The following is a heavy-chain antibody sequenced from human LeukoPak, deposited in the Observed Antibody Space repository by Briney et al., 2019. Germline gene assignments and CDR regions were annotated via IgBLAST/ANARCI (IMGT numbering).Heavy chain of an antibody. CDR2: ISRSSSYI. Sequence: GGSLRLSCAASGFTFSSYSMNWVRQAPGKGLEWVSSISRSSSYIYYADLVKGRFTISRDNAKNSLYLQMNTLRAEDTAVYYCARGGDYFDYWGQGTLVTVSS. J-gene: IGHJ4*02. CDR1: GFTFSSYS. V-gene: IGHV3-21*01. CDR3: ARGGDYFDY.